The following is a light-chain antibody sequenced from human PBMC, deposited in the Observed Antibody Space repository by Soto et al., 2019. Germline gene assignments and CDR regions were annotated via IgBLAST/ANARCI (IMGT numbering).Light chain of an antibody. CDR1: NSNIGSDI. J-gene: IGLJ1*01. CDR2: TTN. CDR3: AAWDDSLNGYV. Sequence: QSVLTQPPSASGTPGQRATISCCGSNSNIGSDIVNCYQLLPGAAPEVLINTTNQRPSGVPERFSGSKSGTSASLAISGLQSEDEADYYCAAWDDSLNGYVFGTGTKVTVL. V-gene: IGLV1-44*01.